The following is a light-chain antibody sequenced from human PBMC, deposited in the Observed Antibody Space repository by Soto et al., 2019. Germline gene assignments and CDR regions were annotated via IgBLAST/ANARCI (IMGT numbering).Light chain of an antibody. CDR2: EGS. CDR1: SSDVGSYNL. J-gene: IGLJ2*01. V-gene: IGLV2-23*01. CDR3: CSYAGSSTV. Sequence: QSALTQPASVSGSPGQSMTISCTGTSSDVGSYNLVSWYQQHPGKAPKLMIYEGSKRPSGVSNRFSGSKSGNTASLTISGLQAEDEADYYCCSYAGSSTVFGGGTQLTV.